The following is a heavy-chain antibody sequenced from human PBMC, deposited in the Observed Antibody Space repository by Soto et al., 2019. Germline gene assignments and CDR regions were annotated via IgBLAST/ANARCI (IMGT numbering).Heavy chain of an antibody. J-gene: IGHJ4*02. CDR3: ASSSASSYYFDY. D-gene: IGHD2-2*01. CDR2: IYYSGST. CDR1: GGSISSGGYY. V-gene: IGHV4-31*03. Sequence: SETLSLTCTVSGGSISSGGYYWSWIRQHPGKGLEWIGYIYYSGSTYYNPSLKSRVTISVDTSKNQFSLKLSSVTAADTAVYYCASSSASSYYFDYWGQGTLVTVSS.